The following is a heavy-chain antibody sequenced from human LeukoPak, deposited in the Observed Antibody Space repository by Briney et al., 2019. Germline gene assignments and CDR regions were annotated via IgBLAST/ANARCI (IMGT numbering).Heavy chain of an antibody. CDR3: VRDMGYYDKV. J-gene: IGHJ4*02. Sequence: GGSLRLSCAASGFTFSTSWMHWVRQAPGKGLVWVSRINPDGSSTDYADSVKGRFTISRDNAKNTLYLQMNSLRAEDAAVYYCVRDMGYYDKVWGQGTLVTVSS. CDR2: INPDGSST. D-gene: IGHD3-22*01. V-gene: IGHV3-74*01. CDR1: GFTFSTSW.